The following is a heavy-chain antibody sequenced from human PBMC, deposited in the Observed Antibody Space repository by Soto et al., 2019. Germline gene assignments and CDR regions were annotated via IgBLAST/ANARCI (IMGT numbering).Heavy chain of an antibody. V-gene: IGHV4-34*01. CDR3: ARDKSPGSSGYYFVRGRYFDY. CDR1: GGSFSGYY. CDR2: INHSGST. D-gene: IGHD3-22*01. Sequence: QVQLQQWGAGLLKPSETLSLTCAVYGGSFSGYYWSWIRQPPGKGLEWIGEINHSGSTNYNPSLKNRVTISVDTSKNQFSLKLSSVTAADTAVYYCARDKSPGSSGYYFVRGRYFDYWGQGTLVTVSS. J-gene: IGHJ4*02.